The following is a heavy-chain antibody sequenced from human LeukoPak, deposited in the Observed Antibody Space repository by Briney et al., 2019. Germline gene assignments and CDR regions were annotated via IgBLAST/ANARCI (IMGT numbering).Heavy chain of an antibody. CDR3: ARDALDIVGATSFSY. CDR2: IYYSGST. J-gene: IGHJ4*02. D-gene: IGHD1-26*01. V-gene: IGHV4-39*07. Sequence: SETLSLTCTVSGGSIISTSYYWGWIRQPPGKGLEWIGSIYYSGSTYYNPSLKSRVTISVDTSKNQFSLKLSSVTAADTAVYYCARDALDIVGATSFSYWGQGTLVTVSS. CDR1: GGSIISTSYY.